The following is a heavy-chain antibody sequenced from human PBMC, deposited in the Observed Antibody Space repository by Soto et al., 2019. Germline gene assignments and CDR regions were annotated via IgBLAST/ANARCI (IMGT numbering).Heavy chain of an antibody. D-gene: IGHD5-12*01. CDR2: IIPIIGTA. J-gene: IGHJ4*02. V-gene: IGHV1-69*01. CDR1: GGTFNNYA. Sequence: QVQLVQSGAEVKKPGSSVKVSCKASGGTFNNYAISWVRQAPGQGLEWMGGIIPIIGTADYAHKFQGRLAISADESTGTTVMELSSLRSEDTSLYYCARGGVDVVATSAFDYWGPATLASVSS. CDR3: ARGGVDVVATSAFDY.